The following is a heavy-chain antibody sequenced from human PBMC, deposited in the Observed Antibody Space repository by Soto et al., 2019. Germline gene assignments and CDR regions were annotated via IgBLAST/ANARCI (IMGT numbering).Heavy chain of an antibody. CDR2: FDPEDGET. D-gene: IGHD3-3*01. CDR3: ATDPGYDSRFDP. J-gene: IGHJ5*02. V-gene: IGHV1-24*01. CDR1: GYTLTELS. Sequence: ASVKVSCKVSGYTLTELSMHWVRQAPGKGLEWMGGFDPEDGETIYAQKFQGRVTMTEDTSTDTAYMELSSLRSEDTAVYYCATDPGYDSRFDPWGQGTLVTVSS.